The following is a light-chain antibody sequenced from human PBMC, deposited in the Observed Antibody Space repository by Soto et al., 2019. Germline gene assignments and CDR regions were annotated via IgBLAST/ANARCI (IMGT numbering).Light chain of an antibody. CDR2: GAS. J-gene: IGKJ1*01. Sequence: EIVLTQSPGTLSLSPGERATLSCRASQSVSSSYLAWYQQKPGQAPRLLIYGASSRATGIPDRFSGSGSGTDFTLTITRLEPEYFAVYYCQQYGSSFSFGQGTKVDIK. CDR1: QSVSSSY. CDR3: QQYGSSFS. V-gene: IGKV3-20*01.